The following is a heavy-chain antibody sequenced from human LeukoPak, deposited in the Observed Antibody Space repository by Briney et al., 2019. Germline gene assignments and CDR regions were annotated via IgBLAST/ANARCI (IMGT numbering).Heavy chain of an antibody. CDR2: INWNGGST. D-gene: IGHD4-17*01. Sequence: GGSLRLSCAASGFSFDDYAMSWVRQAPGKGLEWVAGINWNGGSTGYADSVKGRFTISRDNAKNSLYLQMNSLRAEDTALYYCFRDSVTSWNDYWGQGTLVTVSS. J-gene: IGHJ4*02. CDR1: GFSFDDYA. CDR3: FRDSVTSWNDY. V-gene: IGHV3-20*04.